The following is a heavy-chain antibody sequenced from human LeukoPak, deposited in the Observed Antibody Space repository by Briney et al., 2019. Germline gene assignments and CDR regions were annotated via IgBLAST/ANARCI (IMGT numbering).Heavy chain of an antibody. CDR1: GCSISSYY. D-gene: IGHD3-22*01. CDR3: ASLRYYYDSSGYYPYYFDY. CDR2: IYYSGST. V-gene: IGHV4-59*01. Sequence: SETLSLTCTVSGCSISSYYWSWIRQPPGKGLEWIGYIYYSGSTNYNPSLKSRVTISVDTSKNQFSLKLSSVTAADTAVYYCASLRYYYDSSGYYPYYFDYWGQGTLVTVSS. J-gene: IGHJ4*02.